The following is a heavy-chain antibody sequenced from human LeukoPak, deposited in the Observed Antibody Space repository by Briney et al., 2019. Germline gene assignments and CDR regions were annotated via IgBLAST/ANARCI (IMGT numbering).Heavy chain of an antibody. Sequence: AGGSLTLSCAPSGFTFSTYWMRWVRPAPGEGGEWVANIKQDGSEKYYVDSVKGRFTISRDKAKNALYLKMNSLRAEDTDVYYCARIVVVAAEVDYWGQGTLVTVSS. CDR2: IKQDGSEK. CDR3: ARIVVVAAEVDY. CDR1: GFTFSTYW. J-gene: IGHJ4*02. V-gene: IGHV3-7*01. D-gene: IGHD2-15*01.